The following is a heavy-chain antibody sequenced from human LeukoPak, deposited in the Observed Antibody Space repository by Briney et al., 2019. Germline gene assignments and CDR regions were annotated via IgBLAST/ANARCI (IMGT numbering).Heavy chain of an antibody. CDR2: INPNSGGT. CDR1: GYTFTGYY. V-gene: IGHV1-2*02. CDR3: ARDAPNGYSGSYGLDY. Sequence: ASVKVSCKASGYTFTGYYMHWVRQAPGQGLEWMGWINPNSGGTNYAQKFQGRVTMTRDTSISTAYMELSRLRSDDTAVYYCARDAPNGYSGSYGLDYWGQGTLVTVSS. D-gene: IGHD1-26*01. J-gene: IGHJ4*02.